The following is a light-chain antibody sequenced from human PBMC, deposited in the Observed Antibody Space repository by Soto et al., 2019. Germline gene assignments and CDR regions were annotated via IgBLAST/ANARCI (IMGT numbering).Light chain of an antibody. CDR1: QSVSANY. V-gene: IGKV3-20*01. J-gene: IGKJ1*01. CDR3: QQYGHSPPT. CDR2: GAS. Sequence: EIVLTQSPGTLSLSPGERATLSCRASQSVSANYLAWYQRKPGQAPRLLIYGASSRATDIPNRFSGSGSGTDYTLTITRLQVSDFAVDYSQQYGHSPPTFGQGTNVEIK.